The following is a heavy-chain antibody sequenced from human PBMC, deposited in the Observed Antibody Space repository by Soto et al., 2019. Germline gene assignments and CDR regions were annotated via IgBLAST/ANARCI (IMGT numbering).Heavy chain of an antibody. CDR3: ARSYYDSSGYYYGLDY. D-gene: IGHD3-22*01. J-gene: IGHJ4*02. CDR2: QSSDGSNK. V-gene: IGHV3-30-3*01. CDR1: GFTFSSYA. Sequence: ESVGGVVQPGRSLRLSCAASGFTFSSYAMHWVRQAPGKGLEWVAVQSSDGSNKYYADSVKGRFTISRDKSKNTLYLQMNSLRAEDTAVYYCARSYYDSSGYYYGLDYWGQGTLVTVSS.